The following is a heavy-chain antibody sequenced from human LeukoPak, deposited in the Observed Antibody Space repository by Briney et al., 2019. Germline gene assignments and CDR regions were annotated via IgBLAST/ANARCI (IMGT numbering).Heavy chain of an antibody. CDR2: INHSGST. V-gene: IGHV4-34*01. CDR1: GGSFSGYY. J-gene: IGHJ6*04. CDR3: ARVSLRYYYYGMDV. Sequence: SETLSLTCAVYGGSFSGYYWSWIRQPPGKGLEWIGEINHSGSTNYNPSLKSRVTISVDTSKNQCSLKLSSVTAADTAVYYCARVSLRYYYYGMDVWAKGTRVTVPS.